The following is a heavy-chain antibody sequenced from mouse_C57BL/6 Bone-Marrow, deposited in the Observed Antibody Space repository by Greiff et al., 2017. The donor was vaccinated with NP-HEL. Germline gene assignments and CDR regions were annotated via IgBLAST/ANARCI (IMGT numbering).Heavy chain of an antibody. CDR2: IWSGGST. Sequence: VKLMESGPGLVQPSQSLSITCTVSGFSLTSYGVHWVRQSPGKGLEWLGVIWSGGSTDYNAAFISRLSISKDNSKSQVFFKMNSLQADDTTIYYCATYYSNPFAYWGQGTLVTVSA. CDR1: GFSLTSYG. CDR3: ATYYSNPFAY. D-gene: IGHD2-5*01. V-gene: IGHV2-2*01. J-gene: IGHJ3*01.